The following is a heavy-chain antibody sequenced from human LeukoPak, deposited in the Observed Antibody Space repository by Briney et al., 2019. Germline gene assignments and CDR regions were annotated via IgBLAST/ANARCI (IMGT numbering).Heavy chain of an antibody. CDR3: AREGCSGGSCYSGGISN. CDR2: IYYSGST. Sequence: SETLSLTCTASGGSISSYYWSWIRQPPGKGLEWIGYIYYSGSTNYNPSLKSRVTISVDTSKNQFSLKLSSVTAADTAVYYCAREGCSGGSCYSGGISNWGQGTLVTVSS. CDR1: GGSISSYY. J-gene: IGHJ4*02. V-gene: IGHV4-59*01. D-gene: IGHD2-15*01.